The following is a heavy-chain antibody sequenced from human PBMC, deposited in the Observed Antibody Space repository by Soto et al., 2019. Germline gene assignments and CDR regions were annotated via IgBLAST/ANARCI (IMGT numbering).Heavy chain of an antibody. J-gene: IGHJ4*02. CDR1: GFTFSSYW. CDR2: IKQDGSEK. V-gene: IGHV3-7*01. D-gene: IGHD3-16*01. CDR3: ARAGYDYIWGTAPADS. Sequence: GGSLRLACAASGFTFSSYWMSWVRQAPGKGREWVANIKQDGSEKYYVDSVKGRFTISRDNAKNSLYLQMNSLRAEDTAVYYCARAGYDYIWGTAPADSWGQGTLVTVS.